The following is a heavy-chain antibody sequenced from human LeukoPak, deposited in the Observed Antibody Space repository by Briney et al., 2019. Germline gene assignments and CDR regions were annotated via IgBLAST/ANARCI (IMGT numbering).Heavy chain of an antibody. CDR1: GYTFTSYA. Sequence: GASVKVSCKASGYTFTSYAMHWVRQAPGQRLEWMGWINAGNGNTKYSQKFQGRVTITRDTSASTAYMELSSLRSEDTAVYYCARDGFDIVEVPAAPPYYYYYYGMDVWGQGTTVTVSS. D-gene: IGHD2-2*01. J-gene: IGHJ6*02. CDR3: ARDGFDIVEVPAAPPYYYYYYGMDV. V-gene: IGHV1-3*01. CDR2: INAGNGNT.